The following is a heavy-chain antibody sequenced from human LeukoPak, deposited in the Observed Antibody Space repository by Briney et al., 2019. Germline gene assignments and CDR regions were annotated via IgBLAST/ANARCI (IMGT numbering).Heavy chain of an antibody. V-gene: IGHV3-23*01. CDR2: ISNSGGST. CDR1: GFTFSSYG. CDR3: AEDGTYYYDSNGYYYFDY. D-gene: IGHD3-22*01. Sequence: GGSLRLSCAASGFTFSSYGMSWVRQAPGKGLEWVSAISNSGGSTYYADSVKGRFTISRDNSKNTLYLQMNSLRAEDTAVYYCAEDGTYYYDSNGYYYFDYWGQGTLVTASS. J-gene: IGHJ4*02.